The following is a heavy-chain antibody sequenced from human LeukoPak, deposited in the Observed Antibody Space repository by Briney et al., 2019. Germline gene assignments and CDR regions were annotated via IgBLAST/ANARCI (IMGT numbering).Heavy chain of an antibody. CDR1: GFSFSSYA. V-gene: IGHV3-30-3*01. CDR2: ISYDGSKK. J-gene: IGHJ4*02. Sequence: GGSLRLSCAVSGFSFSSYAMHRVRQPPGKGLEWVAVISYDGSKKYYADSVKGRLTISRDNSKNTLFLQMNSLRAEDTAVYYCARDGYGGDSGYGTYFDSWGQGSLVTVSS. D-gene: IGHD5-12*01. CDR3: ARDGYGGDSGYGTYFDS.